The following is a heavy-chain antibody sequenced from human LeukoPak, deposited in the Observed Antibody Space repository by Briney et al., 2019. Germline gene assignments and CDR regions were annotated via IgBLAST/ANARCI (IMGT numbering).Heavy chain of an antibody. J-gene: IGHJ5*02. CDR1: GYTFTGYY. Sequence: GASVKVSCKASGYTFTGYYMHWVRQAPGQGLEWMGWINPNSGGTNYAQKFQGRVTMTRDMSTSTVYMELSSLRSEDTAVYYCARFHEYTDYGGVSGPYFDPWGQGTLVTVSS. CDR2: INPNSGGT. V-gene: IGHV1-2*02. CDR3: ARFHEYTDYGGVSGPYFDP. D-gene: IGHD4-23*01.